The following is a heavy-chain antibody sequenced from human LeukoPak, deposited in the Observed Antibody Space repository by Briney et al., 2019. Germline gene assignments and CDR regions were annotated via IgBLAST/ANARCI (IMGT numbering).Heavy chain of an antibody. V-gene: IGHV4-34*01. Sequence: PSETLSLTCAVYGGSFSGYYWSWIRQPPGKGLEWIGEINHSGSTNYNPSLKSRVTISVDTSKNQFSLKLSSVTAADTAVYYCARGGRSYGPYGGYWGQGTLVTVSS. CDR2: INHSGST. CDR3: ARGGRSYGPYGGY. J-gene: IGHJ4*02. CDR1: GGSFSGYY. D-gene: IGHD5-18*01.